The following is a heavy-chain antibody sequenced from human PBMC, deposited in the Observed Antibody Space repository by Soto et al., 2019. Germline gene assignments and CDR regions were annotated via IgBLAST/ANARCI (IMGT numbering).Heavy chain of an antibody. V-gene: IGHV1-69*13. CDR2: IIPIFGTA. J-gene: IGHJ6*02. D-gene: IGHD4-17*01. CDR1: GGTFSSYA. CDR3: AFYQGSPVTQMDYYYGMDV. Sequence: SVKVSCKASGGTFSSYAISWVRQAPGQGLEWMGGIIPIFGTANYAQKFQGRVTITADESTSTAYIELSSLRSEDTAVYYCAFYQGSPVTQMDYYYGMDVWGQGTTVTVSS.